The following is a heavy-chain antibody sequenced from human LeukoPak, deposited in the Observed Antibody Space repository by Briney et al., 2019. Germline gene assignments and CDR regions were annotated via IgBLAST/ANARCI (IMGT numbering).Heavy chain of an antibody. CDR3: ARWRRHYYYFDY. CDR2: IYSSGST. D-gene: IGHD2/OR15-2a*01. CDR1: GGSISSYY. V-gene: IGHV4-59*01. J-gene: IGHJ4*02. Sequence: SETLSLTCTVSGGSISSYYWSWIRQPPGKGLEWIGYIYSSGSTDYNPSLTSRVTISVDTSKNQFSLKLSSVTAADTAVYYCARWRRHYYYFDYWGQGTLVTVSS.